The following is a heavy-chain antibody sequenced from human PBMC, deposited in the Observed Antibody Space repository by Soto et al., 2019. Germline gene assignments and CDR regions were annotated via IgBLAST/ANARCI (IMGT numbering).Heavy chain of an antibody. D-gene: IGHD2-21*01. CDR3: STDRRIASSDY. CDR1: GFTFTNAW. V-gene: IGHV3-15*01. CDR2: VKSKSDGETT. Sequence: EVQLVESGGGLVKPGESLRLSCAASGFTFTNAWMGWVRQAPGKGLEWVGRVKSKSDGETTDYAAPVKGRFTISRDYSKNTLYLQMNSLNAEDTAVYYCSTDRRIASSDYWGQGTLVTVSS. J-gene: IGHJ4*02.